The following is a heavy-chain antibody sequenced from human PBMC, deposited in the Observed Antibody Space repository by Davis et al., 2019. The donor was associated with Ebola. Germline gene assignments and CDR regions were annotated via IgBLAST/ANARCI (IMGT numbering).Heavy chain of an antibody. J-gene: IGHJ6*02. Sequence: GGSLRLSCAASGFTFSSYSMNWVRQAPGKGLEWVSSISSSRSYIYYADSVKGRFTISRDNAKNSLYLQMNSLRAEDTAVYYCARDYVAAAHYYYGMDVWGQGTTVTVSS. CDR2: ISSSRSYI. D-gene: IGHD6-13*01. CDR3: ARDYVAAAHYYYGMDV. CDR1: GFTFSSYS. V-gene: IGHV3-21*01.